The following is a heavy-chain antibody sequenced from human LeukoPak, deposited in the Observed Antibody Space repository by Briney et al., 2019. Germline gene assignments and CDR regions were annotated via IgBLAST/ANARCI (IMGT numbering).Heavy chain of an antibody. D-gene: IGHD5-18*01. CDR3: ARDHHVDTAMAGQYYFDY. Sequence: SETLSLTCTVSGGSISSYYWSWIRQPAGKGLEWIGRIYTSGSTNYNPSLKRRVTMSVDTSTNQFSLKLSSVTAADTAVYYCARDHHVDTAMAGQYYFDYWGQGTLVTVSS. CDR1: GGSISSYY. CDR2: IYTSGST. J-gene: IGHJ4*02. V-gene: IGHV4-4*07.